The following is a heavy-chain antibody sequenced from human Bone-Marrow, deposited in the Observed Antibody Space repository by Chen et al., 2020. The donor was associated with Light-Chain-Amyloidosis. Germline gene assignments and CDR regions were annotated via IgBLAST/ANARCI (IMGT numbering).Heavy chain of an antibody. CDR3: AKRPPYPSIYGMDV. CDR1: AFTLTSHA. CDR2: ISGSGGST. J-gene: IGHJ6*02. V-gene: IGHV3-23*01. Sequence: EVQLLESGGGLVQPGGSVSLYCSSYAFTLTSHAMSWVRQASGKGLEWVSGISGSGGSTYYADAVKGRFTISRDNSKNTLYLQMNSLRAEDTAVYYCAKRPPYPSIYGMDVWGQGTTVTVSS. D-gene: IGHD2-21*01.